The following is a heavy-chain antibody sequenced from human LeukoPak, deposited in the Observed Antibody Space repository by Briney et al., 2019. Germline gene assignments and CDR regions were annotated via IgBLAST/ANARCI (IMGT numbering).Heavy chain of an antibody. CDR2: ISSNGGST. D-gene: IGHD4-23*01. CDR3: ARGGYGGNSGYYYYYMDV. V-gene: IGHV3-64*01. J-gene: IGHJ6*03. Sequence: GGSLRLSCAASGFTFSSYAMHWVRQAPGKGLQYVSAISSNGGSTYYANSVKGRFTISRDNSKNTLYLQMGSLRAEDMAVYYCARGGYGGNSGYYYYYMDVWGKGTTVTVSS. CDR1: GFTFSSYA.